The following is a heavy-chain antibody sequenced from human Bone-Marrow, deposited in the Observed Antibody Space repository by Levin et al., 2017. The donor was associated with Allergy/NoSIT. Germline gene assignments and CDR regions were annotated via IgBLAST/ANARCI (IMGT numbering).Heavy chain of an antibody. Sequence: QPGESLKISCEASGFTFRNSWFHWVRQAPGKGLVWVARINSDGDKTMYADFVKGRFTVSRDNDKNTLFLEMSSLRAEDTAMYFCGRIYCSAGVCSPGPIDYWGQGTLVTVSS. D-gene: IGHD2-8*02. J-gene: IGHJ4*02. CDR2: INSDGDKT. V-gene: IGHV3-74*03. CDR3: GRIYCSAGVCSPGPIDY. CDR1: GFTFRNSW.